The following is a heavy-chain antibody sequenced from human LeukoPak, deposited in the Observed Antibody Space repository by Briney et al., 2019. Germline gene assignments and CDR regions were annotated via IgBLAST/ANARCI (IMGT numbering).Heavy chain of an antibody. D-gene: IGHD6-13*01. Sequence: EASVKVSCKASGYTFTSYDINWVRQATGQGLEWMGWISTYNGNTNYAQKFQGRVTMTTDTSTITAYMELRSLRSDDTAVYYCARRPPYTSSSVGSAFDYWGQGTLVTVSS. CDR1: GYTFTSYD. V-gene: IGHV1-18*01. CDR2: ISTYNGNT. CDR3: ARRPPYTSSSVGSAFDY. J-gene: IGHJ4*02.